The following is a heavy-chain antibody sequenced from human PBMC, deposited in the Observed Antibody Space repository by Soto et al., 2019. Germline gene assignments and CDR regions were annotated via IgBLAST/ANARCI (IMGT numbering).Heavy chain of an antibody. CDR1: GFTFSSYA. J-gene: IGHJ4*02. CDR3: AKEGDSRPTGGVDY. D-gene: IGHD6-13*01. CDR2: ISGSGGST. V-gene: IGHV3-23*01. Sequence: EVQLLESGGGLVQPGGSLRLSCAASGFTFSSYAMSWVRQAPGKGLEWVSAISGSGGSTYYADSVKGRFTISRDNSQNTLYLQMNSLRAEDTAVYSCAKEGDSRPTGGVDYWGQGTLVTVSS.